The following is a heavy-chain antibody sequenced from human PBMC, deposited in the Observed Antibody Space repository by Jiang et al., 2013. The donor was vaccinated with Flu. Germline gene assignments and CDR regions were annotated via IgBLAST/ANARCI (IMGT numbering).Heavy chain of an antibody. CDR2: ITPFLGMP. J-gene: IGHJ3*02. V-gene: IGHV1-69*02. D-gene: IGHD4-23*01. CDR1: FSRYT. Sequence: FSRYTINWVRQAPGQGLEWMGGITPFLGMPHYAQKFQGRVTITADESTNTAYMELSSLRPDDTALYYCADVLHDSDGDAYAFDMWGQGTMVTVSS. CDR3: ADVLHDSDGDAYAFDM.